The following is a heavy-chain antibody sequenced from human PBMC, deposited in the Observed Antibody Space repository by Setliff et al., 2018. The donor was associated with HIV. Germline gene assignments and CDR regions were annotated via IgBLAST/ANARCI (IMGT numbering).Heavy chain of an antibody. Sequence: SETLSLTCTVSGGSITSGNYFWTWIRQPAGKGLEWIGHIYTDGSTNYNPSFRSRVTISVDSAKNQFSLKLSSVTAADTAVYYCARDARWLQFPYFDYWGQGTLVTVSS. D-gene: IGHD5-12*01. J-gene: IGHJ4*01. V-gene: IGHV4-61*09. CDR1: GGSITSGNYF. CDR2: IYTDGST. CDR3: ARDARWLQFPYFDY.